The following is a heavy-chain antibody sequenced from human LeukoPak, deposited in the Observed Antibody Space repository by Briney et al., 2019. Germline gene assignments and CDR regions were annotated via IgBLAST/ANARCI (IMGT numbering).Heavy chain of an antibody. J-gene: IGHJ4*02. CDR1: GFSLSTSGMC. Sequence: ESGPTLVNPTQTLTLTCTFSGFSLSTSGMCVSWVRQPPGKALEWLARIDWDDDKYYSTSLETRLTISKDTSKNQVVLTMTNMDPVDTATYYCATFGTRTQYFDYWGQGTLVTVSS. V-gene: IGHV2-70*11. D-gene: IGHD3-16*01. CDR2: IDWDDDK. CDR3: ATFGTRTQYFDY.